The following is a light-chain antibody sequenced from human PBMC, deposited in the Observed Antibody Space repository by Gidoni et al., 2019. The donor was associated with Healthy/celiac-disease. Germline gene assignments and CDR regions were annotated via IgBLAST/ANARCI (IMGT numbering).Light chain of an antibody. CDR1: QCISSW. V-gene: IGKV1-5*01. J-gene: IGKJ4*01. CDR2: DAS. CDR3: QQYNSYSLT. Sequence: DIQMTQSPSTLFAAVGDRDTITCRASQCISSWLAWYQQKPGKAPKLLIYDASSLESGVPSRFSGSGSGTEFTLTISSLQPDDFATYYCQQYNSYSLTFGGGTKVEIK.